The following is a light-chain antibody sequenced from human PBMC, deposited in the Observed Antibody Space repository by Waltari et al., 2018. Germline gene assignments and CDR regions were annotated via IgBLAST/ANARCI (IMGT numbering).Light chain of an antibody. CDR2: HAS. CDR1: QSLSIY. J-gene: IGKJ1*01. CDR3: QHYVSLPVT. V-gene: IGKV3-20*01. Sequence: EIVLTQSPGTLSLSPGERATLSCRASQSLSIYLAWYQQKPGRAPRLLIYHASSRATGVPDRFDGSGSGTDFSLTISRLETEDFAVYYCQHYVSLPVTFGQGTKVEIK.